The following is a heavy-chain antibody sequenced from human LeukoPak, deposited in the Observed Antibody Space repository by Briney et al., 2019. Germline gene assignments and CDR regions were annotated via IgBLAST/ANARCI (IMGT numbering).Heavy chain of an antibody. CDR3: ARDRYYYDSSTYYRSPLDY. CDR1: GYSISSGYF. V-gene: IGHV4-38-2*02. Sequence: SETLSLTCTVSGYSISSGYFWGWIRQPPGKGLEWIGSFYHSGITYYNPSLKSRVTISVEMSKNQFSLKLSSVTAADTAVYYCARDRYYYDSSTYYRSPLDYWGQGTLVTVSS. J-gene: IGHJ4*02. D-gene: IGHD3-22*01. CDR2: FYHSGIT.